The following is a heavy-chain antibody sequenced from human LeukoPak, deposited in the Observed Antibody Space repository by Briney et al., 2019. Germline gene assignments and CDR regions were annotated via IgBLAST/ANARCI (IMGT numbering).Heavy chain of an antibody. CDR2: IYSTGST. CDR1: GGSISSYY. V-gene: IGHV4-4*07. D-gene: IGHD6-13*01. CDR3: ARQIASAGTAGFDF. J-gene: IGHJ4*02. Sequence: SETLSLTCTVSGGSISSYYWSWIRQPAGKGLEWIGRIYSTGSTNYNPSLKSRVTMSEDTSKNQFSLRLRSVTAADTAVYYCARQIASAGTAGFDFWGQGALVTVSS.